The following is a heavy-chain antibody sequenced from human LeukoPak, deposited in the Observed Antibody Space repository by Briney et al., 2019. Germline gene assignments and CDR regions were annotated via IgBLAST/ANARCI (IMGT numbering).Heavy chain of an antibody. Sequence: SESLSLTPTVSGGSISSYYGSWVRQPPRRGLGWIGYVYYSGSTNYNPSLKSRVTISVDTSKNQFSLKLSSVTAADTAVYYCARDFRDGYISDYFDYWGQGTLVTVSS. J-gene: IGHJ4*02. D-gene: IGHD5-24*01. CDR1: GGSISSYY. CDR3: ARDFRDGYISDYFDY. V-gene: IGHV4-59*01. CDR2: VYYSGST.